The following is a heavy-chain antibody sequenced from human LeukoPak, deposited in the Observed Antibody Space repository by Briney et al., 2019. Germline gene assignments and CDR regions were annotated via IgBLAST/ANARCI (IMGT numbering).Heavy chain of an antibody. CDR1: GFAFSTFA. Sequence: RGSLSLSCAASGFAFSTFAMGWVRQSPGKGLEWLSTINGGGNTTFYSDSVKGRFTISRDNSKNTLYLHMDSLRPDDTAIYYCTKELHVAVAVADYYYFYMDVWGRGTAVTVSS. CDR3: TKELHVAVAVADYYYFYMDV. CDR2: INGGGNTT. V-gene: IGHV3-23*01. D-gene: IGHD6-19*01. J-gene: IGHJ6*03.